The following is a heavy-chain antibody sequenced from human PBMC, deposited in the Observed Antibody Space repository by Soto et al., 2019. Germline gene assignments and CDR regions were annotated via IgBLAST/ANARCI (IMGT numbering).Heavy chain of an antibody. CDR2: IYYSGST. D-gene: IGHD1-26*01. V-gene: IGHV4-31*03. J-gene: IGHJ4*02. Sequence: SETLSLTCTVSGGSISSGGYYWSWIRQHPGKGLEWIGYIYYSGSTYYNPSLKSRVTISVDTSKNQFSLKLSSVTAADTAVYYCATIGIVGATSVDSWGQGTLVTVSS. CDR1: GGSISSGGYY. CDR3: ATIGIVGATSVDS.